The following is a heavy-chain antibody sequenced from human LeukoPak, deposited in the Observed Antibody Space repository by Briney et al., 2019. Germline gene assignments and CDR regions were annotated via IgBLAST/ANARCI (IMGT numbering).Heavy chain of an antibody. J-gene: IGHJ6*02. CDR1: GYTFTGYY. CDR3: AREVTYYDFWSGYPLMDV. D-gene: IGHD3-3*01. Sequence: APVKVSCKASGYTFTGYYMHWVRQAPGQGLEWMGWINPNSGGTNYAQKFQGRVTMTRDTSISTACMELSRLRSDDTAVYYCAREVTYYDFWSGYPLMDVWGQGTTVTVSS. CDR2: INPNSGGT. V-gene: IGHV1-2*02.